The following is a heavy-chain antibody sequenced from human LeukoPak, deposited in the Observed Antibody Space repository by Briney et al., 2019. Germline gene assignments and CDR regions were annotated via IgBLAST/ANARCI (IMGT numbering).Heavy chain of an antibody. D-gene: IGHD1-20*01. CDR3: ARVKGSRYIWNPDRGAFDI. J-gene: IGHJ3*02. CDR2: INPSGGST. V-gene: IGHV1-46*01. CDR1: GYTFTSYY. Sequence: ASVKVSCKASGYTFTSYYMHWVRQAPGQGLEWMGIINPSGGSTSYAQKFQGRVTMTRDTSTSTVYMELSSLRSEDTAVYYCARVKGSRYIWNPDRGAFDIWGQGTMVTVSS.